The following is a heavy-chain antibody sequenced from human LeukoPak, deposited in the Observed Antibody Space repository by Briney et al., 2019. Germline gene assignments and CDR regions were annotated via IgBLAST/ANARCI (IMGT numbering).Heavy chain of an antibody. Sequence: PSETLSLTCTVSGGSISSYYWSWIRQPPGKGLEWIGYIYYSGSTNYNPSLKSRVTISVDTSKNQFSLKLSSVTAADTAVYYCTRERRGIGYWGQGTLVTVSS. CDR2: IYYSGST. CDR3: TRERRGIGY. D-gene: IGHD1-1*01. J-gene: IGHJ4*02. CDR1: GGSISSYY. V-gene: IGHV4-59*08.